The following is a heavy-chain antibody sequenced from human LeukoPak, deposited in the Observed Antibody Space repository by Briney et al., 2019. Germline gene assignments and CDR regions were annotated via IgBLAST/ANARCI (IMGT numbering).Heavy chain of an antibody. CDR2: ISYDGSNK. Sequence: GGSLRLSCAASGFTFRSYAMHWVRQAPGKGLEWVAVISYDGSNKYYADSVKGRFTISRDNSKNTLYLQMNSLRAEDTAVYYCARDEITTVTTYYYYYMDVWGKGTTVTVSS. J-gene: IGHJ6*03. CDR3: ARDEITTVTTYYYYYMDV. V-gene: IGHV3-30*01. D-gene: IGHD4-11*01. CDR1: GFTFRSYA.